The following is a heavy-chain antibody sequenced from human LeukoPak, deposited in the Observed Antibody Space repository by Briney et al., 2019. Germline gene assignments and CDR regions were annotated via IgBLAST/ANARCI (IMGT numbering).Heavy chain of an antibody. D-gene: IGHD6-13*01. CDR2: IYSDNT. CDR3: AKERTVSSSWLNPYFDY. Sequence: PGGSLRLSCTVSGFTVSSNSMSWVRQAPGKGLEWVSFIYSDNTHYSDSVKGRFTISRDNSKNTLYLQMNSLRAEDMALYYCAKERTVSSSWLNPYFDYWGQGTLVTVSS. V-gene: IGHV3-53*05. CDR1: GFTVSSNS. J-gene: IGHJ4*02.